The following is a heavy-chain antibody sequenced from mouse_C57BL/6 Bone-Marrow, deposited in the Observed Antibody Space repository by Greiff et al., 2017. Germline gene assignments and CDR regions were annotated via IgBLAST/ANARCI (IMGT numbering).Heavy chain of an antibody. CDR1: GFNIKDDY. V-gene: IGHV14-4*01. CDR2: IDPENGDT. D-gene: IGHD1-1*01. Sequence: VQLQQSGAELVKPGASVKLSCTASGFNIKDDYMHWVKQRPEQGLEWIGWIDPENGDTEYASKFQGKATITADTSSNTAYLQLSSLTSEDTAVYYCTCGSSFPCAYWGQGTGVTVSA. CDR3: TCGSSFPCAY. J-gene: IGHJ3*01.